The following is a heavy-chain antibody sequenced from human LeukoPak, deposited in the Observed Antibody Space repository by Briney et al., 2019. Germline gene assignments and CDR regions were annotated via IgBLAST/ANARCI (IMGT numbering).Heavy chain of an antibody. CDR1: GFTVSSNY. CDR3: ARGLYYYYGMDV. V-gene: IGHV3-11*01. CDR2: ISSSGSTI. Sequence: GGSLRLSCAASGFTVSSNYMSWIRQAPGKGLEWVSYISSSGSTIYYADSVKGRFTISRDNAKNSLYLQMNSLRAEDTAVYYCARGLYYYYGMDVWGQGTTVTVSS. J-gene: IGHJ6*02.